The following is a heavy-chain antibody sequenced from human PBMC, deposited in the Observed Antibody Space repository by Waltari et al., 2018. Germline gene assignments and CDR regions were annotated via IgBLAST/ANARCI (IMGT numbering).Heavy chain of an antibody. V-gene: IGHV3-74*01. CDR3: ARAAVAALSFDY. CDR2: INTDGSST. D-gene: IGHD6-19*01. J-gene: IGHJ4*02. Sequence: EVKLVESGGGLVPPRRSLRLSCAASGFTFSSYWMHWASQAPGKGLVWVSRINTDGSSTSYADSVKGRFTISRDNAKNTLYLQMNSLRAEDTAVYYCARAAVAALSFDYWGQGTLVTVSS. CDR1: GFTFSSYW.